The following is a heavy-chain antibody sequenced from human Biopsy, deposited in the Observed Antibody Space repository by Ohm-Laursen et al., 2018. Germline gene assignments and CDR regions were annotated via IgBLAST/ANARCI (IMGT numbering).Heavy chain of an antibody. V-gene: IGHV3-21*01. D-gene: IGHD6-6*01. J-gene: IGHJ6*02. CDR1: GFSVSSYD. CDR3: ARDSSRRAREGGMDV. CDR2: ISETSSHI. Sequence: GSLRLSCAASGFSVSSYDMNWVRQAPGKGLEWISYISETSSHIYDADSVRGRFTVARDIAKNSLYPQLNSLRVEDTAVYYCARDSSRRAREGGMDVWGQGTTVTVSS.